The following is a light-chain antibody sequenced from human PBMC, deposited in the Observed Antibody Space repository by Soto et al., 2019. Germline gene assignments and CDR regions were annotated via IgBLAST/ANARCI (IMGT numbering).Light chain of an antibody. V-gene: IGKV3-20*02. CDR1: QSVSSSY. CDR3: QQLRMYTST. J-gene: IGKJ4*01. CDR2: GAS. Sequence: EIVLTQSPGTLSLSPGERATLSCRASQSVSSSYLAWYPQKPGQAPRLLIYGASTLYGGVPSRFSGSGSGTDFDLTITSLQAEDFATYYCQQLRMYTSTFGGGTKVDI.